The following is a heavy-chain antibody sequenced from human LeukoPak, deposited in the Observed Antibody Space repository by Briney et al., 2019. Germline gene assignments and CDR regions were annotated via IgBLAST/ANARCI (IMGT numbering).Heavy chain of an antibody. V-gene: IGHV3-23*01. J-gene: IGHJ4*02. CDR1: GFTFSSYA. CDR3: AKGLTIFG. D-gene: IGHD3-3*01. CDR2: ISGSGGST. Sequence: PGASLRLSCAASGFTFSSYAMTWVRQAPGKGLEWVSGISGSGGSTYYADSVKGRFTISRDNSKNTLYLQMNSLRAEDPAVYYCAKGLTIFGWGQGTLVTVSS.